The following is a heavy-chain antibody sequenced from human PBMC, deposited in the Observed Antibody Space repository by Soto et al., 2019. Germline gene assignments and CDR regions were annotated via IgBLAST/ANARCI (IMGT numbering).Heavy chain of an antibody. CDR3: ARESGYDGYYYYGMDV. Sequence: QVQLVQSGAEVKKPGASVKVSCKASGYTFTSYGISWVRQAPGQGLEWMGWISAYNGNTNYAQKLQGRVTMTTDTXTXXAYMELRSLRSDDTAVYYCARESGYDGYYYYGMDVWGQGTTVTVSS. CDR2: ISAYNGNT. V-gene: IGHV1-18*01. D-gene: IGHD5-12*01. CDR1: GYTFTSYG. J-gene: IGHJ6*02.